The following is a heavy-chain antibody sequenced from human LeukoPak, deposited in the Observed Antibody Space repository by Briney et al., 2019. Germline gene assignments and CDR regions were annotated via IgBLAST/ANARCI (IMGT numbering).Heavy chain of an antibody. Sequence: SETLSLTCTVSGGSISSSRYYWSWIRQPPGKGLQWIGHVSYSGSTNYTPSLNSRVTMSVDTSKNHFSLKLSSVTAADTAVYYWGRVVGWEGYLFDNWGQETLV. CDR2: VSYSGST. J-gene: IGHJ4*02. V-gene: IGHV4-61*03. CDR1: GGSISSSRYY. D-gene: IGHD3-16*02. CDR3: GRVVGWEGYLFDN.